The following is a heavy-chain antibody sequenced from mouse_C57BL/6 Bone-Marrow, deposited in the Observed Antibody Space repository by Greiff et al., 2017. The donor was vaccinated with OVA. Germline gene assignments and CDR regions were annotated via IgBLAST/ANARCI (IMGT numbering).Heavy chain of an antibody. J-gene: IGHJ4*01. CDR2: INPNNGGT. V-gene: IGHV1-26*01. CDR3: ARDYYSNGYYAMDY. Sequence: VQLQQSGPELVKPGASVKISCKASGYTFTDYYMNWVKQSHGKSLEWIGDINPNNGGTSYNQKFKGKATLTVDKSSSTAYMELRSLTSEDSAVYYCARDYYSNGYYAMDYWGQGTSVTVSS. CDR1: GYTFTDYY. D-gene: IGHD2-5*01.